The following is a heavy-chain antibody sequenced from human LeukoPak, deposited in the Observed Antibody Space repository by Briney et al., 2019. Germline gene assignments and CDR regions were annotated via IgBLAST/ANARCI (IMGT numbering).Heavy chain of an antibody. CDR3: EGYHWDYVVVY. CDR1: GFTFSDHY. Sequence: GGSLRLSCAASGFTFSDHYMSWICQGPGKGLEWISYISRSGDTIDYADPVKGRFTISTDNAENYLYLQMNSLRADDTAVYYCEGYHWDYVVVYWGQGTLVTVSS. D-gene: IGHD1-7*01. V-gene: IGHV3-11*01. J-gene: IGHJ4*02. CDR2: ISRSGDTI.